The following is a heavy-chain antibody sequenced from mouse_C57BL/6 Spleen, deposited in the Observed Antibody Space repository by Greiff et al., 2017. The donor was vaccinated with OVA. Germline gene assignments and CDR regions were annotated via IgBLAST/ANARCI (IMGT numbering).Heavy chain of an antibody. CDR3: ARGETMITHFDY. CDR2: IYPGSGST. CDR1: GYTFTSYW. V-gene: IGHV1-55*01. Sequence: VQLQQPGAELVKPGASVKMSCKASGYTFTSYWITWVKQRPGQGLEWIGDIYPGSGSTNYNEKFKSKATLTVDTSSSTAYMQLSSLTSEDSAVYYCARGETMITHFDYWGQGTTLTVSS. D-gene: IGHD2-4*01. J-gene: IGHJ2*01.